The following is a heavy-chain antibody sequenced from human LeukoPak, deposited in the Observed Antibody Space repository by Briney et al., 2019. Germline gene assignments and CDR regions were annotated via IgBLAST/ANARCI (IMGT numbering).Heavy chain of an antibody. V-gene: IGHV4-59*11. D-gene: IGHD3-22*01. CDR2: IYYSGST. J-gene: IGHJ3*02. CDR1: GGSIGNHY. CDR3: ARVYESSGYDAFDI. Sequence: SETLSLTCTVSGGSIGNHYWSWIRQPPGKGLEWIGYIYYSGSTRYNPSLKSRVTISVDTSKNQFSLKLSSVTAADTAVYYCARVYESSGYDAFDIWGQGTMVTVSS.